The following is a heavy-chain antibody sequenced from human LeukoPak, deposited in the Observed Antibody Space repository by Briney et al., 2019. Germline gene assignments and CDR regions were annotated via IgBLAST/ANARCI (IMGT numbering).Heavy chain of an antibody. CDR1: GGSFSGYY. V-gene: IGHV4-34*01. Sequence: SETLSLTCAVYGGSFSGYYWSWIRQPPGKGLEWIGEINHSGSTNYNPSLKSRVTISVDTSKNQFSLNLSSETAADTAVYYCARGQGTVTTHWGQGTLVTVSS. CDR2: INHSGST. J-gene: IGHJ4*02. CDR3: ARGQGTVTTH. D-gene: IGHD4-17*01.